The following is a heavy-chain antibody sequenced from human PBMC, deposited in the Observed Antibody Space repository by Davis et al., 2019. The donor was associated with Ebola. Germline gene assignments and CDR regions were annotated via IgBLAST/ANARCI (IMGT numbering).Heavy chain of an antibody. CDR1: VITFGSYA. D-gene: IGHD3-3*01. J-gene: IGHJ6*04. CDR3: AKSGLSFGVVKYHYGMDV. V-gene: IGHV3-23*01. Sequence: GGSLRLSCTDSVITFGSYAMTWVRQAPGKGLEWVSAISGSGGSTYYADSVKGRFTISRDNSKKTLYLQMNSLRDEDTAVYYCAKSGLSFGVVKYHYGMDVWGKGTTVTVSS. CDR2: ISGSGGST.